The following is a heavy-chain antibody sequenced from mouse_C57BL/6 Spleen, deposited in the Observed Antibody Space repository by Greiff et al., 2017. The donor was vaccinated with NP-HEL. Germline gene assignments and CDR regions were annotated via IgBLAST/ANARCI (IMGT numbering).Heavy chain of an antibody. CDR3: ADSSGYVGFAY. V-gene: IGHV3-6*01. CDR2: ISYDGSN. CDR1: GYSITSGYY. Sequence: VQLKESGPGLVKPSQSLSLTCSVTGYSITSGYYWNWIRQFPGNKLEWMGYISYDGSNNYNPSLKNRISITRDTSKNQFFLKLNSVTTEDTATYYCADSSGYVGFAYWGQGTLVTVSA. J-gene: IGHJ3*01. D-gene: IGHD3-2*02.